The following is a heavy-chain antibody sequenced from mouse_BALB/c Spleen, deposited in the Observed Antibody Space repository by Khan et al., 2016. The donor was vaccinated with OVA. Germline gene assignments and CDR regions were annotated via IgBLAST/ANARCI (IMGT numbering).Heavy chain of an antibody. V-gene: IGHV1-4*01. J-gene: IGHJ4*01. D-gene: IGHD1-1*01. CDR1: GYTFTSYT. CDR2: IIPSTVYT. Sequence: VQLQESGAELARPGASVKMSCKASGYTFTSYTMHWVKQRPGQGLEWIGYIIPSTVYTNYNQKFKYKATLTADKSSSTAYMQLSSLTSEDSAGYYCARDFHYYGSRGAMDNWGQGTSVTVSS. CDR3: ARDFHYYGSRGAMDN.